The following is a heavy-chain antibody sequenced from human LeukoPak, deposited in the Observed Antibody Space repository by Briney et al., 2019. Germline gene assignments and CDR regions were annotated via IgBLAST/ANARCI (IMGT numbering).Heavy chain of an antibody. Sequence: PAGGSLRLSCAASGFTFSSYAMSWVRQAPGKGLEWVSAISGSGGSTYYADSVKGRFTISRDNSKNTLYLQMNSLRAEDTAVYYCAKDHCTNGVCHPWEVDYWGQGTLVTVSS. V-gene: IGHV3-23*01. J-gene: IGHJ4*02. CDR1: GFTFSSYA. CDR3: AKDHCTNGVCHPWEVDY. CDR2: ISGSGGST. D-gene: IGHD2-8*01.